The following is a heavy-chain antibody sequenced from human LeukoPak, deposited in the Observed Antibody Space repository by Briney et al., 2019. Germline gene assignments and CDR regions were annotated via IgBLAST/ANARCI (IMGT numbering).Heavy chain of an antibody. CDR2: IYPGDSDT. J-gene: IGHJ6*02. V-gene: IGHV5-51*01. Sequence: GESLKISCKGSGYSFASYWIGWVRQMPVKGLEWMGIIYPGDSDTRYSPSFQGQVTISADKSISTAYLQWSSLKASDTAMYYCARFLGYCSGGSCYSYYYYGMDVWGQGTTVTVSS. CDR3: ARFLGYCSGGSCYSYYYYGMDV. CDR1: GYSFASYW. D-gene: IGHD2-15*01.